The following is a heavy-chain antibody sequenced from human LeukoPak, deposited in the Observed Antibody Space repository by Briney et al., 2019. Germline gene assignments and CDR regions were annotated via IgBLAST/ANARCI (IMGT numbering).Heavy chain of an antibody. V-gene: IGHV3-23*01. CDR1: GFTFSSYA. CDR2: ISGSGGST. J-gene: IGHJ3*02. CDR3: AKDYGNRRWAFDI. D-gene: IGHD4-11*01. Sequence: GGSRRLSCAASGFTFSSYAMSWVRQAPGKGLEWVSAISGSGGSTYYADSVKGRFTISRDNSKNTLYLQMNSLRAEDTAVYYCAKDYGNRRWAFDIWGQGTMVTVSS.